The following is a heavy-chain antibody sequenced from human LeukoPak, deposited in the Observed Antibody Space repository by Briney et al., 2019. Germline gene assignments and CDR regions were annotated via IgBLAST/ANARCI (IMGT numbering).Heavy chain of an antibody. CDR1: GGTFSSYA. Sequence: SVKVSFKASGGTFSSYAISWVRQAPGQGLEWMGGIIPVFGTANYAQKFQGRVTITTDESTSTAYMELSSLRSEDTAVYYCASQRFLEWLFDYWGQGTLVTVSS. CDR2: IIPVFGTA. CDR3: ASQRFLEWLFDY. D-gene: IGHD3-3*01. J-gene: IGHJ4*02. V-gene: IGHV1-69*05.